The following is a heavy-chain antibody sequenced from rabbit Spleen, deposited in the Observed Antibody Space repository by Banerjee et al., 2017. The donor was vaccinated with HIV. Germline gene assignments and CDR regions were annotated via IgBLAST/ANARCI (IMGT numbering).Heavy chain of an antibody. V-gene: IGHV1S40*01. D-gene: IGHD2-1*01. CDR2: INGGSGSA. Sequence: QSLEESGGDLVKPEGSLTLTCTASGFDLSSYYYMCWVRQAPGKGLEWIACINGGSGSAYYASWVNGRFTISKTSSTTVTLQMTSLTAADTATYFCVRCDISYDYVDLWGPGTLVTVS. J-gene: IGHJ6*01. CDR3: VRCDISYDYVDL. CDR1: GFDLSSYYY.